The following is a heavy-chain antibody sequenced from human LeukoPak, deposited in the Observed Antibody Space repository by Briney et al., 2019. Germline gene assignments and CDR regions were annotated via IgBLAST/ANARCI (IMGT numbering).Heavy chain of an antibody. CDR1: GYTFTGYY. CDR2: INPNSGGT. J-gene: IGHJ4*02. V-gene: IGHV1-2*02. D-gene: IGHD3-3*01. CDR3: ARDQTYYDFWSGYPSYYFDY. Sequence: GESLKISCKGSGYTFTGYYMHWVRQAPGQGLEWMGWINPNSGGTNYAQKFQGRVTMTRDTSISTAYMELSRLRSDDTAVYYCARDQTYYDFWSGYPSYYFDYWGQGTLVAVSS.